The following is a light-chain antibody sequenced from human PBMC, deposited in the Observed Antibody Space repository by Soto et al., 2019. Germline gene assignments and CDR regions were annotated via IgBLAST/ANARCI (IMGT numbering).Light chain of an antibody. CDR3: ETWDSNTRV. J-gene: IGLJ2*01. Sequence: QSVLTQSSSASASLGSSVKLTCTLSSGHSSYIIAWHQQQPGKAPRYLMKLEGSGSYNKGSGVPDRFSGSRSGADRYLTISNLLSEDEADYYCETWDSNTRVFGGGTKLTVL. CDR2: LEGSGSY. V-gene: IGLV4-60*03. CDR1: SGHSSYI.